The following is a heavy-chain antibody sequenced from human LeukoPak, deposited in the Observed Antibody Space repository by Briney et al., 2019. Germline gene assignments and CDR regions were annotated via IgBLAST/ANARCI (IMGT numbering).Heavy chain of an antibody. CDR2: IYHSGST. CDR3: ARAIVGDPYFDY. V-gene: IGHV4-38-2*02. CDR1: GYSISSGYY. J-gene: IGHJ4*02. Sequence: SETLSLTCTVSGYSISSGYYWGWIRQPPGQGLEWIGSIYHSGSTYYNPSLKSRVTISVDTSKNQFSLNLSSVTAADTAVYYCARAIVGDPYFDYWGQGTLVTVSS. D-gene: IGHD1-26*01.